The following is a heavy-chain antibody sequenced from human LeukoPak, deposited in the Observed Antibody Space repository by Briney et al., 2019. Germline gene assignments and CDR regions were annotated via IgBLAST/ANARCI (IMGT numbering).Heavy chain of an antibody. Sequence: GGSLRLSCVVSGFTFNNDCMIWVRQAPGKGLEWVANIKSDGREKYYAESVKGRVTISRDNAKDSLHLQINSLRVDDTAVYYCARGPSDFSIWRFGRFVPRYGFDFRGEGTMVTVPS. CDR3: ARGPSDFSIWRFGRFVPRYGFDF. CDR2: IKSDGREK. D-gene: IGHD4-11*01. V-gene: IGHV3-7*01. CDR1: GFTFNNDC. J-gene: IGHJ3*01.